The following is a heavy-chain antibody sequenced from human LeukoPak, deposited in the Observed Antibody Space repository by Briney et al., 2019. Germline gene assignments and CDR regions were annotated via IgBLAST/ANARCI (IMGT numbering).Heavy chain of an antibody. Sequence: ASVKVSCKASGYTFTGYYMHWVRQAPGQGLEWMGWINPNSGGTNYAQKFQGRVTMTRDTSITAAYMELSRLSSDDTAVYYCARHPGKVTNDWYFDLWGRGTLVTVSS. D-gene: IGHD4-23*01. CDR1: GYTFTGYY. CDR3: ARHPGKVTNDWYFDL. CDR2: INPNSGGT. V-gene: IGHV1-2*02. J-gene: IGHJ2*01.